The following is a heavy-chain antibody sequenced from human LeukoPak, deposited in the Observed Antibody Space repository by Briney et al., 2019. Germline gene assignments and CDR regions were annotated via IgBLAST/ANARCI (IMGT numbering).Heavy chain of an antibody. J-gene: IGHJ4*02. CDR2: IIPILGKA. Sequence: ASVKVSCKASGGTFSNYFISWLRQAPGQGLAWMGRIIPILGKANYAQKFQGRVTITADKSTSTAYMELSSLRSEDTAVYYCARVGSGWYDGVDYWGQGTLATVSS. V-gene: IGHV1-69*04. CDR1: GGTFSNYF. D-gene: IGHD6-19*01. CDR3: ARVGSGWYDGVDY.